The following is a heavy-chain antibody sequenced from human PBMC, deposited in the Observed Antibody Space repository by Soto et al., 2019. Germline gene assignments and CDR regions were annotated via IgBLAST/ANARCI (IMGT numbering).Heavy chain of an antibody. Sequence: EVQLVESGGGLLKPGESVRLSCAASGFSFDNAWMNWVRQAPGKGLEWVGRIQSKTYGEATDYAAPVKGRFTISRDDTKNTLYLNMNSMTVEDSAVYYCTSGLIVVVAASRIAAYWGQGTLVTVSS. J-gene: IGHJ4*02. CDR3: TSGLIVVVAASRIAAY. CDR1: GFSFDNAW. CDR2: IQSKTYGEAT. D-gene: IGHD2-21*01. V-gene: IGHV3-15*07.